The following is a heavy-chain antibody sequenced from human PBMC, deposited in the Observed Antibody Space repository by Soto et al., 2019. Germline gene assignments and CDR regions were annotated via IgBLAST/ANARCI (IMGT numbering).Heavy chain of an antibody. CDR2: ISYDGSNK. D-gene: IGHD3-10*01. V-gene: IGHV3-30-3*01. CDR3: ARGLALWVPFDY. Sequence: GGSLRLSCAASGFTFSDYALHWVRQAPGKGLEWVAVISYDGSNKYYADSVKGRFTISRDNSKNTLYLQMNSLRAEDTAVYYCARGLALWVPFDYWGQGTLVTVSS. CDR1: GFTFSDYA. J-gene: IGHJ4*02.